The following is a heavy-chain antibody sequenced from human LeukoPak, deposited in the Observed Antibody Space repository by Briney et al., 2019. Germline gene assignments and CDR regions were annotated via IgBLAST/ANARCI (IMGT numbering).Heavy chain of an antibody. CDR2: IWYDGSNK. D-gene: IGHD3-10*01. V-gene: IGHV3-33*01. Sequence: GRSLRLSCAASGFTFSSYGMHWVRQAPGKGLEWVAVIWYDGSNKYYADSVKGRFTISRDNSKNTLYLQMNSLRAEDTAVYYCARGGRNSYYPDYWGQGTLVTVSS. J-gene: IGHJ4*02. CDR1: GFTFSSYG. CDR3: ARGGRNSYYPDY.